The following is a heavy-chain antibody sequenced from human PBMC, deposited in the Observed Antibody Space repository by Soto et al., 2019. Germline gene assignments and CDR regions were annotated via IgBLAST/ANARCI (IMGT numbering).Heavy chain of an antibody. J-gene: IGHJ5*02. CDR2: IYYSGST. V-gene: IGHV4-31*03. Sequence: QVQLQESGPGLVKPSQTLSLTCTVSGGSISSGGYYWSWIRQHPGKGLEWIGYIYYSGSTYYNPSRKSRVTMSVDTSKNQFSLKLSSVTAADTAVYYCARDQAISGGGWFDPWGQGTLVTVSS. CDR3: ARDQAISGGGWFDP. CDR1: GGSISSGGYY. D-gene: IGHD2-15*01.